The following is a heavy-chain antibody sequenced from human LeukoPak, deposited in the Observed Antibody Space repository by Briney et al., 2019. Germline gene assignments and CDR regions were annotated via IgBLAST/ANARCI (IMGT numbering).Heavy chain of an antibody. CDR3: ARAGGVGTVDY. D-gene: IGHD3-16*01. V-gene: IGHV3-7*01. J-gene: IGHJ4*02. CDR2: IDEDGGEK. CDR1: GFTFSSYW. Sequence: GGSPRLSCAASGFTFSSYWMSWVRQAPGEGLEWVANIDEDGGEKHHVDSVKGRFTISRDNARNSLYLQMNSLRAEDTAVYYCARAGGVGTVDYWGQGTLVTVSS.